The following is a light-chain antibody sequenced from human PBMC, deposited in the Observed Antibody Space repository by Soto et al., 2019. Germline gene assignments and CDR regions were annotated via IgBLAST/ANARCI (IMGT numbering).Light chain of an antibody. CDR3: QQSYSTPLHT. CDR1: QSIDNY. CDR2: AVS. J-gene: IGKJ2*01. Sequence: EIQMTQSPSSLSASVGERVTITCRASQSIDNYLNWYQQKPGKAPKLLIYAVSNLQSGVPSRFSGSGSGTDFTLTVSSLQAEDSATYYCQQSYSTPLHTFGQGTKLEIK. V-gene: IGKV1-39*01.